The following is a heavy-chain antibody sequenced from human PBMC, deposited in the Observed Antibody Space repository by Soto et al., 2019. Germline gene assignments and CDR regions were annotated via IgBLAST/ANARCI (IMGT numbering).Heavy chain of an antibody. CDR2: INAGNGNT. V-gene: IGHV1-3*01. Sequence: QVPLVQSGAEVKKPGASVKVSCKASGYTFTSYAMHWVRQAPGQRLEWMGWINAGNGNTKYSQKFQGRVTITRDTSASTAYMELSSLRSEDTAVYYCATERVVVVAATPSPFDYWGQGTLVTVSS. D-gene: IGHD2-15*01. CDR1: GYTFTSYA. CDR3: ATERVVVVAATPSPFDY. J-gene: IGHJ4*02.